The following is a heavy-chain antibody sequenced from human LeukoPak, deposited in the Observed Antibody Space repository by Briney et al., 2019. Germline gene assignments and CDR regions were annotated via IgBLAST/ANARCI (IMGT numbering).Heavy chain of an antibody. CDR3: ARGEDYFDY. V-gene: IGHV3-66*01. CDR1: GITVSTNY. J-gene: IGHJ4*02. CDR2: IYSGGST. D-gene: IGHD1-26*01. Sequence: PGGCLRLSCAASGITVSTNYMNWFRQAPGKGLEWVSIIYSGGSTYYADSVRGRFTISRDNSKNTLSLQMNSLTVEDTAVYYCARGEDYFDYWGQGTLVTVSS.